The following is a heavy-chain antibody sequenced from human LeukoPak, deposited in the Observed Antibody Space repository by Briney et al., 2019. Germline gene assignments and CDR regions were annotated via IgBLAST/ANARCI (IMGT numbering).Heavy chain of an antibody. J-gene: IGHJ4*02. V-gene: IGHV3-30*18. D-gene: IGHD7-27*01. CDR3: AKESGDKPSFDY. CDR2: ISYDGSNK. Sequence: QPGGSLRLSCAASGFTFSSYGMHWVRQAPGKGLEWVAVISYDGSNKYYADSVKGRFTISRDNSKNTLYLQMNSLRAEDTAVYYCAKESGDKPSFDYWGQGTLVTVSS. CDR1: GFTFSSYG.